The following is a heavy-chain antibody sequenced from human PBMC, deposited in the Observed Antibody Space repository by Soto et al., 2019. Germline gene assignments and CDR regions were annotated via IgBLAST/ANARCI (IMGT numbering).Heavy chain of an antibody. CDR2: ISYDGSNK. Sequence: QVQLVESGGGVVQPGRSLRLSCAASGFTFSSYGMHWVRQAPGKGLEWVAVISYDGSNKYYADSVKGRFTISRDNSKNTLYLQMNSLRAEDTAVYYCAQRIGDYWGQGTLVTVSS. D-gene: IGHD2-15*01. J-gene: IGHJ4*02. CDR3: AQRIGDY. CDR1: GFTFSSYG. V-gene: IGHV3-30*18.